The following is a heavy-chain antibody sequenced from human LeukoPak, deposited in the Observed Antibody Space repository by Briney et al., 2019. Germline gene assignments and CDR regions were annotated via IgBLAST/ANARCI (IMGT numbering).Heavy chain of an antibody. Sequence: ASVKVSCKVSGYTLTELSMHWVRQAPGKGLEWMGGFDPEDGETIYAQKFQGRVTMTEDTSTDTAYMELSSLRSEDTAVYYCATDPNEVAGTGAFDIWGQGTMVTVSS. V-gene: IGHV1-24*01. D-gene: IGHD6-19*01. CDR3: ATDPNEVAGTGAFDI. CDR2: FDPEDGET. CDR1: GYTLTELS. J-gene: IGHJ3*02.